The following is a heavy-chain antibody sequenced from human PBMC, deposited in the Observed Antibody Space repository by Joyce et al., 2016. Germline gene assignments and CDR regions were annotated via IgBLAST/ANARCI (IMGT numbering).Heavy chain of an antibody. CDR3: ARGPMPPYAFDV. J-gene: IGHJ3*01. V-gene: IGHV1-2*06. D-gene: IGHD2-2*01. CDR2: INPDSGET. Sequence: QVNLVQAGAEVKKPGASVKVSCKASGYSFSDSYIHWVRQAPGQGLQGMGRINPDSGETSYAQKFQGRVTLTRDTFISTVYMEVSRLRSDDTAVYFCARGPMPPYAFDVWGQGTLVTVST. CDR1: GYSFSDSY.